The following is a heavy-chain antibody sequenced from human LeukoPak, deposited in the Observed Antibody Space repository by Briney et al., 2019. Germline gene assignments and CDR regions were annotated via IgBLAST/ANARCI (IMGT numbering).Heavy chain of an antibody. CDR2: ISSSSSYI. CDR1: GFTFSSYC. D-gene: IGHD6-6*01. J-gene: IGHJ4*02. V-gene: IGHV3-21*01. Sequence: GGSLRLSCAASGFTFSSYCMNWVRQAPGKGLEWVSSISSSSSYIYYADSVKGRFTISRDNAKNSLYLQMNSLRAEDTAVYYCARDSSPDHYFDYWGQGTLVTVSS. CDR3: ARDSSPDHYFDY.